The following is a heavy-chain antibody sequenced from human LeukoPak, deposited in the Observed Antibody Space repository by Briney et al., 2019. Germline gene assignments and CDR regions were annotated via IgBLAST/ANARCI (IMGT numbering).Heavy chain of an antibody. CDR3: ARELNFYFYMDV. Sequence: GASLRLSCAASGFTFSDYTIHWVRQAPGKGLEWVAVTSDAGTNKYYADSVKGRFTVSRDNSKNTLYLQMTSLSVEDTAVYYCARELNFYFYMDVWGKGTTVTVS. CDR1: GFTFSDYT. J-gene: IGHJ6*03. CDR2: TSDAGTNK. V-gene: IGHV3-30*01.